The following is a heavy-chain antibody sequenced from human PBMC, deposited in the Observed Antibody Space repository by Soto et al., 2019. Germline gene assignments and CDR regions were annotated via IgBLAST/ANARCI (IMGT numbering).Heavy chain of an antibody. CDR3: ARDRGYCSSTSFYYFDY. CDR1: GFTFSSYA. J-gene: IGHJ4*02. D-gene: IGHD2-2*01. CDR2: ITYDGSNK. V-gene: IGHV3-30-3*01. Sequence: EGPLRLSCAASGFTFSSYAVHWVRPAPGKGLQWLAVITYDGSNKYYAAPVKGRLTISRDNSKNTLYLQMNSLRAEDTAVYYCARDRGYCSSTSFYYFDYWGQGTLVTVSS.